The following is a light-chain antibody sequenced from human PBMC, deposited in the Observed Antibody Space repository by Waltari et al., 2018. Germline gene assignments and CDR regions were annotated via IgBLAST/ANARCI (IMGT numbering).Light chain of an antibody. CDR3: QQYGDSPYT. CDR2: GAS. J-gene: IGKJ2*01. Sequence: VLTQSPGTLSLSPGARTTLSCRASQSVSSSYLAWYQHKPGQPPRLLISGASSRAPGIPDRFSGSESGTDFTLVINRLEPEDFAVYFCQQYGDSPYTFGQGTKLEIK. V-gene: IGKV3-20*01. CDR1: QSVSSSY.